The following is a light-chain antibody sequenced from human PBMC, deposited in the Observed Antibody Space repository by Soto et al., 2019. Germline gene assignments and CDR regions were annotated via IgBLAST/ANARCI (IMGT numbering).Light chain of an antibody. Sequence: ETVLTQSPATLSLSPGERATLSCRASQSVSSYLAWYQQKPGQAPRLLIYEASSRAIGIPARFSGSGSGTDFTLTISSLEPEDFAVYYCQQRSNWPWTFGQGTKVEIK. CDR2: EAS. CDR1: QSVSSY. V-gene: IGKV3-11*01. CDR3: QQRSNWPWT. J-gene: IGKJ1*01.